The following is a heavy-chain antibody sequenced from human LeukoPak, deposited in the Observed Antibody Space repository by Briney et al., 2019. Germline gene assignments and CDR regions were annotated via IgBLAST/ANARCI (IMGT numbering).Heavy chain of an antibody. V-gene: IGHV3-23*01. CDR1: GLPLGAFA. CDR2: ILGNGVTT. J-gene: IGHJ4*02. D-gene: IGHD3-3*01. Sequence: GGSLEPSVQPLGLPLGAFAINWARKAPGGGLGGSPGILGNGVTTHYADSLKGRFTISRDNSKNILYLQMNSLRIEDTAVYYCAKDRIPDGYYSIDSWGQGTLVTVSS. CDR3: AKDRIPDGYYSIDS.